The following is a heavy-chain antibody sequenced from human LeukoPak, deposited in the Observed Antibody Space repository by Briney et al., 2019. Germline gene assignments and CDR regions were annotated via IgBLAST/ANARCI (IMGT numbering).Heavy chain of an antibody. Sequence: ASVKVSCKASGYIFTGYHTHWVRQAPGQGLEWMGWINPNSGGTSYAQKFQGRVTMTRDTSISTAYMELSRLTSDDTAVYYCARDPNYHYDASGYTLGFWGQGTLVTVSS. J-gene: IGHJ4*02. CDR3: ARDPNYHYDASGYTLGF. CDR2: INPNSGGT. CDR1: GYIFTGYH. D-gene: IGHD3-22*01. V-gene: IGHV1-2*02.